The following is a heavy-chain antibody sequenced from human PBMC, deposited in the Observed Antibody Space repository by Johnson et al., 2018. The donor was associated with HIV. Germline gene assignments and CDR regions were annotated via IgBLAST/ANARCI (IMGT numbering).Heavy chain of an antibody. CDR2: IKSKTDGGTT. Sequence: MQLVESGGGLVKPGGSLRLSCAASGFTVSSNYMSWVRQAPGKGLEWVGRIKSKTDGGTTDYAAPMKGRFTISRDDSKNTLYLQMNSLKTEDTAVYYCTICITMIVVVTTDAFDIWGQGTMVTVSS. CDR1: GFTVSSNY. V-gene: IGHV3-15*01. D-gene: IGHD3-22*01. J-gene: IGHJ3*02. CDR3: TICITMIVVVTTDAFDI.